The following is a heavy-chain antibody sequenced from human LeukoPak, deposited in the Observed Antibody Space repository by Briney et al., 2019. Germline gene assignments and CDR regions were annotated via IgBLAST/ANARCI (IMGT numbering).Heavy chain of an antibody. D-gene: IGHD2-15*01. Sequence: GGSLRLSCAASGFTFDDYTMYWVRQAPGKGLEWVSLISWDGGSTYYADSVKGRFTISRDNSKNSLYLQMNSLRTEDTALYYCAKDRGVVATTFGFDPWGQGTLVTVSS. CDR1: GFTFDDYT. CDR3: AKDRGVVATTFGFDP. J-gene: IGHJ5*02. V-gene: IGHV3-43*01. CDR2: ISWDGGST.